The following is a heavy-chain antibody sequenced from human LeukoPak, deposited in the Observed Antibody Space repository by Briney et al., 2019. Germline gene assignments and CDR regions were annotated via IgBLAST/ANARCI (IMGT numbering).Heavy chain of an antibody. CDR2: INHSGST. CDR3: ARGESYYDFWSGYPPGWFDP. Sequence: SETLSLTCAVYGGSFSGYYWSWIRQPPGKGLEWIGEINHSGSTNYNPSLKSRVTISVDTSKNQFSLKLSSVTAADTAVYYCARGESYYDFWSGYPPGWFDPWGQETLVTVSS. J-gene: IGHJ5*02. D-gene: IGHD3-3*01. V-gene: IGHV4-34*01. CDR1: GGSFSGYY.